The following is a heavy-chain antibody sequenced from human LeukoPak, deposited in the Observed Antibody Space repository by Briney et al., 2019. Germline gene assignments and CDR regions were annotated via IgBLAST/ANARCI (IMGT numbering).Heavy chain of an antibody. CDR2: ISAYNGYT. CDR3: ARDVGGYCSSTSCLYFDY. J-gene: IGHJ4*02. V-gene: IGHV1-18*01. D-gene: IGHD2-2*01. Sequence: ASVKVSCKASGYTFTNYGVSWVRQAPGQGLEWMGWISAYNGYTNYAQKFQFRVTMTTDTSTSTAYMELSSLRSEDTAVYYCARDVGGYCSSTSCLYFDYWGQGTLVTVSS. CDR1: GYTFTNYG.